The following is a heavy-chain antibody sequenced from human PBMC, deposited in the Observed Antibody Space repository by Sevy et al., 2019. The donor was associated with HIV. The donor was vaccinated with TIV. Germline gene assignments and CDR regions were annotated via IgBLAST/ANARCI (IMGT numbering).Heavy chain of an antibody. CDR2: ITSSSRTR. Sequence: GGSLRLSCTASGFTFGDYSMIWVRQAPGKGLEWIAYITSSSRTRYYADSVKGRFTVSRDNAHNSLFLQMTSLRIDDTAFYYCARDNLDYGGNSPSYWGQGSLVTVSS. CDR1: GFTFGDYS. CDR3: ARDNLDYGGNSPSY. D-gene: IGHD4-17*01. J-gene: IGHJ4*02. V-gene: IGHV3-48*01.